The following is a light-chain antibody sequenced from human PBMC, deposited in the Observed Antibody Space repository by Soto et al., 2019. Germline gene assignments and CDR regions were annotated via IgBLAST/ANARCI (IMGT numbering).Light chain of an antibody. Sequence: QLVRAQSPSASASLGASVKLTCTLSSGHNSYAIAWHQQQPQKGPRYLMKVNSDGSHSKGDGIPDRFSGSSSGAERYLTISSLQSEDEADYYCQTWGAGIWVFGGGTKLTVL. J-gene: IGLJ3*02. V-gene: IGLV4-69*01. CDR1: SGHNSYA. CDR3: QTWGAGIWV. CDR2: VNSDGSH.